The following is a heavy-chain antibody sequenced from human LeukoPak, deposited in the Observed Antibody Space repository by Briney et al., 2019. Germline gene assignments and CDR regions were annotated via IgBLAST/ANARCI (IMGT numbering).Heavy chain of an antibody. D-gene: IGHD3-10*01. CDR1: GGTFSSYA. V-gene: IGHV1-69*04. Sequence: GASVKVSCKASGGTFSSYAISWVRQAPGQGLEWMGRIIPILGIANYAQKFQGRVTITADKSTSTAYMELSSLRSEDTAVYYCARDRRTMVRPNWFDPWGQGALVTVSS. J-gene: IGHJ5*02. CDR2: IIPILGIA. CDR3: ARDRRTMVRPNWFDP.